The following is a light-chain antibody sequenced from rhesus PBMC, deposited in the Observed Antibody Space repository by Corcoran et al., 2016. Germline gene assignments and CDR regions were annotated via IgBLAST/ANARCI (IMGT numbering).Light chain of an antibody. J-gene: IGKJ1*01. Sequence: DIQMTQSPSSLSASVGDIVTITCRASQSISSWLAWYQPKPGKAPKPLIYKLSSLRSGVPSRFSGIGAGTDFTLTIISLQSEDFATYYWQHYSNSPPWTFGQGTKVEIK. CDR3: QHYSNSPPWT. CDR1: QSISSW. V-gene: IGKV1-22*01. CDR2: KLS.